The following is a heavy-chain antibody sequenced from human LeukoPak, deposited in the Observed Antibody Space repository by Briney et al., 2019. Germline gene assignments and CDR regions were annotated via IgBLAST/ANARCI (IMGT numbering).Heavy chain of an antibody. CDR1: GYTFTGYY. CDR3: ARDVGSSWYFKRVSAFDI. J-gene: IGHJ3*02. CDR2: INPNSGGT. D-gene: IGHD6-13*01. V-gene: IGHV1-2*02. Sequence: ASVKVSCKASGYTFTGYYMHWVRQAPGQGLEWMGWINPNSGGTNYAQKFQGRVTMTRDTSISTAYMELSRLRSDDTAVYYCARDVGSSWYFKRVSAFDIWGQGTMVTVSS.